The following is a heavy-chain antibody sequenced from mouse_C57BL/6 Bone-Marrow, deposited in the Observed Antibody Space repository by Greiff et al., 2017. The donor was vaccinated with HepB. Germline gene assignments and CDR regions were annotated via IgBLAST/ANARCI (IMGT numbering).Heavy chain of an antibody. CDR1: GYIFTSYG. CDR3: ARFDYDEGAWFAY. J-gene: IGHJ3*01. V-gene: IGHV1-81*01. CDR2: IYPRSGNT. Sequence: QVQLQQSGAELARPGASVKLSCKASGYIFTSYGISWVKQRTGQGLEWIGEIYPRSGNTYYNEKFKGKATLTADKSSSTAYMELRSLTSEDSAVYFCARFDYDEGAWFAYWGQGTLVTVSA. D-gene: IGHD2-4*01.